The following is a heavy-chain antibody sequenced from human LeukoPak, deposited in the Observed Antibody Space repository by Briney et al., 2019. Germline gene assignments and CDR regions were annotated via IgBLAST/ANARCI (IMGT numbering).Heavy chain of an antibody. CDR2: ISSSSSTI. D-gene: IGHD3-9*01. Sequence: GGSLRLSCAASGFTFSSYSMNWVRQAPGKGLEWVSYISSSSSTIYYADSVKGRFTISRDNAKNSLYLQMNSLRAEDTAVYYCARDESYYDILTGYYMALDYWGQGTLVTVSS. V-gene: IGHV3-48*01. CDR3: ARDESYYDILTGYYMALDY. J-gene: IGHJ4*02. CDR1: GFTFSSYS.